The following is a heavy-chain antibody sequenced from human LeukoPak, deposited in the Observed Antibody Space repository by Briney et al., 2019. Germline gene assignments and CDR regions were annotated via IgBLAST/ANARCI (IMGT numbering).Heavy chain of an antibody. D-gene: IGHD6-19*01. V-gene: IGHV1-18*01. CDR2: ISTYNGYA. CDR1: GYTFNSYG. Sequence: GASVKVSRKASGYTFNSYGISWVRQAPGQGLEWMGWISTYNGYANYAQRLQGRVTMTTETSTSTAYMELRSLRSDDTAVYYCARNSSDWYGYMDVWGKGTTVTVSS. CDR3: ARNSSDWYGYMDV. J-gene: IGHJ6*04.